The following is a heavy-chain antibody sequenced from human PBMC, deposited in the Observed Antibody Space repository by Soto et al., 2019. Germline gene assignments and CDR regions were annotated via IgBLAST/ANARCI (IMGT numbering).Heavy chain of an antibody. CDR3: AKDTSSSWYYYYYMDV. Sequence: EVQLVEPGGGLVQPGRSLRLSCAASGFTFDDYAMHWVRQAPGKGLEWVSGISWNSGSIGYADSVKGRFTISRDNAKNSLYLQMNSLRAEDTALYYCAKDTSSSWYYYYYMDVWGKGTTVTVSS. D-gene: IGHD6-13*01. CDR2: ISWNSGSI. CDR1: GFTFDDYA. V-gene: IGHV3-9*01. J-gene: IGHJ6*03.